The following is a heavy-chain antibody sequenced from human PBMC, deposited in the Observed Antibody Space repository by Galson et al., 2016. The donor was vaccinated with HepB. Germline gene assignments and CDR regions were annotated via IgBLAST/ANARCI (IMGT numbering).Heavy chain of an antibody. Sequence: SVKVSCKASGGTFSSNAINWVRQAPGQGLEWMGGIIPKFITAHYAQKFQGRITITADESTSTAYMEPSSLRSDDSAVYYCANRGARVVVGATPDSWGQGTLVTVSS. D-gene: IGHD2-15*01. CDR1: GGTFSSNA. CDR3: ANRGARVVVGATPDS. CDR2: IIPKFITA. V-gene: IGHV1-69*13. J-gene: IGHJ4*02.